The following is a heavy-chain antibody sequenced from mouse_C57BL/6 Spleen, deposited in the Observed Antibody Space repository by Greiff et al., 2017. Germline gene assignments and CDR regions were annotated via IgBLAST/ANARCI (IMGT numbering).Heavy chain of an antibody. CDR1: GYTFTSYG. J-gene: IGHJ3*01. CDR2: IYPRSGNT. CDR3: AGGGSTSFAY. Sequence: VQLQQSGAELARPGASVKLSCKASGYTFTSYGISWVKQRTGQGLEWIGEIYPRSGNTYYNEKFKGKATLTADKSSSTAYMELRSLTAEDSAVYFCAGGGSTSFAYWGQGTLVTVSA. V-gene: IGHV1-81*01. D-gene: IGHD5-1*01.